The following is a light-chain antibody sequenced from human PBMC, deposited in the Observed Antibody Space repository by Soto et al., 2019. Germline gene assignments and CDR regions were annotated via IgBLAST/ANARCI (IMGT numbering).Light chain of an antibody. CDR1: SSNIGSNT. CDR3: AAWDDSLNGVX. CDR2: SNN. V-gene: IGLV1-44*01. Sequence: QSVLTQPPSASGTPGQRVTISCSGSSSNIGSNTVNWYQQLPGTAPKLLIYSNNQRPSGVPDRFSGSKSGTSASLAISGLQSEDEADYYCAAWDDSLNGVXFGGGXKLTVL. J-gene: IGLJ2*01.